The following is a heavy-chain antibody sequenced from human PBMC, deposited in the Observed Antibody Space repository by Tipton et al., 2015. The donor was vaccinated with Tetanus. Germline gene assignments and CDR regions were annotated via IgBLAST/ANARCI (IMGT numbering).Heavy chain of an antibody. D-gene: IGHD5-12*01. CDR2: IYTSGST. CDR1: GDSISSFY. Sequence: TLSLTCSVSGDSISSFYWSWIRQPAGKGLEWIGRIYTSGSTNYNPSLKSRLAISADTSKNQFSLNLRSVITTDTAVYYCARANNDYPKKGPFDYWGHGILVIVSS. J-gene: IGHJ4*01. CDR3: ARANNDYPKKGPFDY. V-gene: IGHV4-4*07.